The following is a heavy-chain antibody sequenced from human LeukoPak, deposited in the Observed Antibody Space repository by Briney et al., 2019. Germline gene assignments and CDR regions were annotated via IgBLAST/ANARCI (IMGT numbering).Heavy chain of an antibody. D-gene: IGHD3-22*01. Sequence: PSETLSLTCIVSGGSISSNYWSWIRQSPGKGLEWIGYLYYGANTYYNPSLKSRVTISVDTSKNQFSLKLSSVTAADTAVYYCARLGTYYYDSSGYSLDYWGQGTLVTVSS. CDR3: ARLGTYYYDSSGYSLDY. J-gene: IGHJ4*02. CDR1: GGSISSNY. V-gene: IGHV4-59*08. CDR2: LYYGANT.